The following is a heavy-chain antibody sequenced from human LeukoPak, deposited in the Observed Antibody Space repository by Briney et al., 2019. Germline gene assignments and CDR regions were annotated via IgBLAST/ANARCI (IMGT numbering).Heavy chain of an antibody. CDR2: IKEDGTEK. J-gene: IGHJ3*02. CDR3: ARDRFGDYYGSGSYYNDAFDI. Sequence: PGGSLRLSCAASGFTFSSYWMSWVRQAPGKGLEWVANIKEDGTEKSYVDSVKGRFTISRDNAKNSLYLQMHSLRAEDTAVYYCARDRFGDYYGSGSYYNDAFDIWGQGTMVTVSS. D-gene: IGHD3-10*01. V-gene: IGHV3-7*01. CDR1: GFTFSSYW.